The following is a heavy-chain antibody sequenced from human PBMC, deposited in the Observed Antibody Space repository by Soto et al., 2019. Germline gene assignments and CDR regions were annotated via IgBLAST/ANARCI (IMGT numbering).Heavy chain of an antibody. D-gene: IGHD5-12*01. V-gene: IGHV1-69*01. CDR2: IIHIFGTA. CDR1: GGTLSSYA. CDR3: ARGGFAVRDGYH. Sequence: VQLVQSGAEVKKPGYSVKVSCKASGGTLSSYAISWVRQAPGQGLEWMGVIIHIFGTANYAQKFQGRVTITADESTSTAYMELSSLRAEDTAVYYCARGGFAVRDGYHWGQGTLVTVSS. J-gene: IGHJ4*02.